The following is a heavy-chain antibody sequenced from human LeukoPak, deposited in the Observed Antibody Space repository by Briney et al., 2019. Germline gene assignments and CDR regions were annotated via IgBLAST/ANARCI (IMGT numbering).Heavy chain of an antibody. D-gene: IGHD3-10*01. J-gene: IGHJ3*02. Sequence: SGGSLRLSCAASGFTFSSYLMHWVRQAPGKGLVWVSRINGDGSGTSYADSVKGRFTISRDNAKNTLYLQMNSLRAEDTAVYYCASGDAHAFDIWGQGTMVTVSS. CDR3: ASGDAHAFDI. CDR2: INGDGSGT. V-gene: IGHV3-74*01. CDR1: GFTFSSYL.